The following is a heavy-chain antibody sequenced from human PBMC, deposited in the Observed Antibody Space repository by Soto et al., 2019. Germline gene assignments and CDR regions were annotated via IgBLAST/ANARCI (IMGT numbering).Heavy chain of an antibody. J-gene: IGHJ5*02. CDR3: ARANNVDTGWFDP. CDR2: IYYSGST. V-gene: IGHV4-39*01. Sequence: SETLSLTCTVSGGSISSSSYYWGWIRQPPGKGLEWIGRIYYSGSTYYNPSLKSRVTISVDTSKNQFSLKLSSVTAADTAVYYCARANNVDTGWFDPWGQGTLVTVSS. CDR1: GGSISSSSYY. D-gene: IGHD5-18*01.